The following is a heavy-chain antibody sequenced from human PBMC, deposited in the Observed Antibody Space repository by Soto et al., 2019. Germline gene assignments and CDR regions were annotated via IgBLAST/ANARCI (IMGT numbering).Heavy chain of an antibody. V-gene: IGHV3-21*01. J-gene: IGHJ4*02. CDR3: ARDDGGYRYGRRQYHFDS. CDR1: GFPFSSYN. Sequence: EVQLVESGGGLVKPGGSLRLSCAASGFPFSSYNMNWVRQAPGKGLEWVASISASSTIYYADSMKGRFTISRDNAKNSLYLQMNDLRAEDTAVYYCARDDGGYRYGRRQYHFDSWGQGALVTDSS. D-gene: IGHD5-18*01. CDR2: ISASSTI.